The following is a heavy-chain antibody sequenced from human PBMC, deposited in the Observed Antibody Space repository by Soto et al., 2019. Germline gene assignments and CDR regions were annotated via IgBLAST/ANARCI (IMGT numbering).Heavy chain of an antibody. V-gene: IGHV3-23*01. D-gene: IGHD4-17*01. Sequence: EVQLLESGGGLVQPGGSLRLSCAASGFTFSSYAMSWVRQAPGKGLEWVATITGGVGAGNTYYADSVKGRFTISIDNSKNTLYLQMNSLRAEDTAVYYCAKVPIMTTVTHYFDYWGQGTLVTVSS. CDR3: AKVPIMTTVTHYFDY. J-gene: IGHJ4*02. CDR1: GFTFSSYA. CDR2: ITGGVGAGNT.